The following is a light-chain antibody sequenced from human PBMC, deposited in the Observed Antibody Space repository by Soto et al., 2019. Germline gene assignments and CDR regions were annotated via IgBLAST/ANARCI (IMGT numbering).Light chain of an antibody. Sequence: EIVMTQSPATLSASPGERATLSCRASQSVSTNLAWYQQKPGQAPRLLIYGASTRATGIPARISGSGSRTDFTLTITSLQSEDFVVYFCQQYNNWPPWTFGQGTKVDIK. V-gene: IGKV3-15*01. CDR2: GAS. CDR1: QSVSTN. J-gene: IGKJ1*01. CDR3: QQYNNWPPWT.